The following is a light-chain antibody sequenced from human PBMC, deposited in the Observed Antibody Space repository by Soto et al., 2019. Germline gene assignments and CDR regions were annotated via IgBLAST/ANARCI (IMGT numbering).Light chain of an antibody. CDR2: DAT. CDR3: HQYDSLPPT. Sequence: DIQMTQSPSSLSASVGDRVTITCQACQDINNYLNWYQQKPGKAPKLLIFDATNLETGVPSRFSRSGSRTHYSLTIISLQPEDFATYYCHQYDSLPPTFGQGTRLEIK. V-gene: IGKV1-33*01. J-gene: IGKJ5*01. CDR1: QDINNY.